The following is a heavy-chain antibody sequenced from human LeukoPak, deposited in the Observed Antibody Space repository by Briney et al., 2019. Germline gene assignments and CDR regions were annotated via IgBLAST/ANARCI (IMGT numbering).Heavy chain of an antibody. CDR2: IDQEGDTK. Sequence: GGSLRLSCAVSGLTFSGYWMTWVRQAPGKGLEWVATIDQEGDTKYYMDSAKGRFTISRDNGKSSLHLQVTSLRVEDTAVYYCATRGELSWFGALRYWGQGALVTVSS. D-gene: IGHD3-10*01. J-gene: IGHJ4*02. V-gene: IGHV3-7*01. CDR1: GLTFSGYW. CDR3: ATRGELSWFGALRY.